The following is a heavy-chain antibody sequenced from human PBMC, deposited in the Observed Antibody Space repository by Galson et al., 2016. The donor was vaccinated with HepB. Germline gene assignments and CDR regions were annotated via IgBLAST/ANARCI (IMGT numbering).Heavy chain of an antibody. CDR1: GGSISSGNYY. V-gene: IGHV4-30-4*01. Sequence: TLSLTCTVSGGSISSGNYYWSWIRQPPGKGLEWIGYIYYSGNPYYNPSLKSRVTISVDASRNEFSLKLTSVTAADTAVYYCARRPYSYFDDSTSLDSWGQGTLVTVSS. CDR3: ARRPYSYFDDSTSLDS. J-gene: IGHJ4*02. CDR2: IYYSGNP. D-gene: IGHD3-22*01.